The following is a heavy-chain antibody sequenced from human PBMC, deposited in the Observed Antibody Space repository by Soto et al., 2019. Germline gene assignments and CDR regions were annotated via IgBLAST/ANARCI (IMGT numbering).Heavy chain of an antibody. CDR1: GYTFTSYG. CDR3: ATHIPRGDYVDYYYGMDV. Sequence: QVQLVQSGAEVKKPGASVKVSCKASGYTFTSYGISWVRQAPGQGLEWMGWISAYNGNTNYAQKLQGRVTMSTDTSTSTAYMELRSLRSDDTAVYYCATHIPRGDYVDYYYGMDVWGQGTTVTVSS. D-gene: IGHD4-17*01. J-gene: IGHJ6*02. CDR2: ISAYNGNT. V-gene: IGHV1-18*01.